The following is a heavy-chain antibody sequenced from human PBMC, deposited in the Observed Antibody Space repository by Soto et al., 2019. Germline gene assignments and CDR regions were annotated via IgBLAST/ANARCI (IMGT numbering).Heavy chain of an antibody. Sequence: GPRTVARRAAEECCSRCSPNHFSKAPGTGLEWVSYISSSSSGTTYYADSVKGRFTISRDNAKNSLYLQMNSLRDEDTAVYYCARDVALEYDLCSGFRLACWCRGTAVPVSS. CDR1: EECCSRCS. V-gene: IGHV3-48*02. J-gene: IGHJ4*02. CDR2: ISSSSSGTT. CDR3: ARDVALEYDLCSGFRLAC. D-gene: IGHD3-3*01.